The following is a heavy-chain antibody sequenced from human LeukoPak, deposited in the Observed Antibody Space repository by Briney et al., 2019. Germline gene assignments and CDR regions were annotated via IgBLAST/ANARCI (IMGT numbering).Heavy chain of an antibody. CDR1: GYTFTSYG. J-gene: IGHJ3*02. CDR2: ISAYNGNT. CDR3: ARDLRAYSSSWYGDAFDI. V-gene: IGHV1-18*01. D-gene: IGHD6-13*01. Sequence: ASVKVSCKASGYTFTSYGISWVRQAPGQGLEWMGWISAYNGNTNYAQKLQGRVTMTTDTSTSTAYMELRSLRSDDTAVYYCARDLRAYSSSWYGDAFDIWGQGTMVTVSS.